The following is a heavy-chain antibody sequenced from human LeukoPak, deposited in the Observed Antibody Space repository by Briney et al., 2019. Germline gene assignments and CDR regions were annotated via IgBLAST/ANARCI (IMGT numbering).Heavy chain of an antibody. CDR1: GFTFSSHA. CDR2: ISYDGRNK. J-gene: IGHJ4*02. D-gene: IGHD6-13*01. CDR3: ARDITGSWSIDY. Sequence: PERSLRLSCAASGFTFSSHATHWVRQAPGKGLEWVAVISYDGRNKYHADSVTGRFTISRDNSKNTLYLQMNSLRAEDTAVYYCARDITGSWSIDYWGQGTLITVSS. V-gene: IGHV3-30-3*01.